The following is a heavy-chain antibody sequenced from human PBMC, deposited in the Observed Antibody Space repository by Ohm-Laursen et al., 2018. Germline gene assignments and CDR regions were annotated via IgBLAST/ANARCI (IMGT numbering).Heavy chain of an antibody. V-gene: IGHV3-48*03. D-gene: IGHD3-10*01. CDR3: ASAYGSGSYFYFNGGMDV. Sequence: SLRLSCAASGFTFSTYEMNWVRQAPGKGLEWLSYISNGGSNKDYADSVKGRFTISRDNAKNSLYLQMNSLRAEDTAVYYCASAYGSGSYFYFNGGMDVWGQGTTVTVSS. J-gene: IGHJ6*02. CDR1: GFTFSTYE. CDR2: ISNGGSNK.